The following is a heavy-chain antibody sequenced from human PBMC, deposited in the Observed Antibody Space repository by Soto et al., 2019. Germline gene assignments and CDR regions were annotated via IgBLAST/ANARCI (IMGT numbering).Heavy chain of an antibody. CDR2: ISSNGGST. CDR1: GFSFDSYT. V-gene: IGHV3-64D*06. J-gene: IGHJ4*02. Sequence: PXVSLRLSCSASGFSFDSYTMHGVRQAPGKGLEYVSAISSNGGSTYYADSVKGRFTISRDNSKNTLYLQMSSLRAEDTAVYYCVKDGWLQFPYWGQRTLVTVSS. D-gene: IGHD5-12*01. CDR3: VKDGWLQFPY.